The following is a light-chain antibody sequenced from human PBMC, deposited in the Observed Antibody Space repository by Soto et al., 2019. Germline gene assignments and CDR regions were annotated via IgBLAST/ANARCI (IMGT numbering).Light chain of an antibody. CDR3: LQEINYTWT. V-gene: IGKV1-5*03. CDR2: KAS. CDR1: QSISSW. J-gene: IGKJ1*01. Sequence: DIQMTQSPSSLSSSVGDRVTITCRASQSISSWFAWYQQKPGKAPKLLIYKASSLESGVPSRFSGSGSGTEFTLTISRLQTEDSATYDGLQEINYTWTFCQGTKVDI.